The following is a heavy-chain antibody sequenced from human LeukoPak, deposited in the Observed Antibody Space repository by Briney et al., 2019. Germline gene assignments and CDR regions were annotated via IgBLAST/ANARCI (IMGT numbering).Heavy chain of an antibody. CDR2: ISYDGSNK. CDR3: ATAPLNGYSSGWYSFDY. V-gene: IGHV3-30*03. D-gene: IGHD6-19*01. J-gene: IGHJ4*02. CDR1: GYTFSSYG. Sequence: GGSLRLSCAASGYTFSSYGMHWVRQAPGKGLEWVAVISYDGSNKYYADSVKGRFTISRDNSKNTLYLQMNSLRAEDTAVYYCATAPLNGYSSGWYSFDYWGQGTLVTVSS.